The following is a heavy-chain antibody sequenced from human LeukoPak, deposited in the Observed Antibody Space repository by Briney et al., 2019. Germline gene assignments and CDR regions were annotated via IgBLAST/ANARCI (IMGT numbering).Heavy chain of an antibody. CDR3: ARGSSTHGDYYFDY. V-gene: IGHV3-21*01. Sequence: GGSLRLSCAASGFTFSSYSMDWVRQAPGKGLEWVSSISSRSSYIYYADSVKGRFTISRDNAKNSLYLQMNSLRAEDTAVYYCARGSSTHGDYYFDYWGQGTLVTVSS. J-gene: IGHJ4*02. D-gene: IGHD2-2*01. CDR1: GFTFSSYS. CDR2: ISSRSSYI.